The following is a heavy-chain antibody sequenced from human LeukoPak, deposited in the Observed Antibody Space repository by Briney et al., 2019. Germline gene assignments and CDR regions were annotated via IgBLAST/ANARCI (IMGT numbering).Heavy chain of an antibody. J-gene: IGHJ6*02. D-gene: IGHD1-7*01. Sequence: ASVKVSCKASGGTFSSYAISWVRQAPGQGLEWMGWINPNSGGTRNAQKLQGRVTMTSDTSTRTAYMELSSLKSDDTAVYYCARRLTRVNSYYGLDVWGQGTTVTVSS. CDR2: INPNSGGT. V-gene: IGHV1-2*02. CDR1: GGTFSSYA. CDR3: ARRLTRVNSYYGLDV.